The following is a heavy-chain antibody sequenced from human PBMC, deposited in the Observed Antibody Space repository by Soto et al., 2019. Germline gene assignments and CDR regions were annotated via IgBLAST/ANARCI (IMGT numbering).Heavy chain of an antibody. J-gene: IGHJ5*02. V-gene: IGHV1-18*01. CDR2: ISAYNGNA. Sequence: ASVKVSCKASGYTFTSYGISWVRQAPGQGLEWMGWISAYNGNANYAQKLQGRVTMTTDTSTSTAYMELRSLRSDDTAVYYCARDPPYSSGWYAGFDPWGQGTLVTVSS. CDR1: GYTFTSYG. D-gene: IGHD6-19*01. CDR3: ARDPPYSSGWYAGFDP.